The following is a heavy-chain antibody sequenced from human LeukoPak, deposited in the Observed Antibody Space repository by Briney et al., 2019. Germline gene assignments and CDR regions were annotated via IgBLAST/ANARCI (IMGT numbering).Heavy chain of an antibody. V-gene: IGHV3-11*04. J-gene: IGHJ3*02. CDR1: GFTLSHYY. CDR2: ISSSASPL. Sequence: KPGRSLRLSCAASGFTLSHYYIAWVRQAPGKGMEWVSYISSSASPLYYADSVKGRFTISRDNAATSLYLQMITLRAGHTSYYYCARGAVAGSWSDFAAFDIWGQGTMVAVSS. D-gene: IGHD6-19*01. CDR3: ARGAVAGSWSDFAAFDI.